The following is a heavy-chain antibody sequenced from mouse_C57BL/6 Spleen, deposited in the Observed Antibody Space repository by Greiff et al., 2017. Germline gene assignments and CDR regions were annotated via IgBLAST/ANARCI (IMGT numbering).Heavy chain of an antibody. CDR2: IHPNSGST. CDR3: ARDGDYGNSAWFAY. J-gene: IGHJ3*01. V-gene: IGHV1-64*01. Sequence: QVQLQQPGAELVKPGASVKLSCKASGYTFTSYWMHWVKQRPGQGLEWLGMIHPNSGSTNYNEKFKSKATLTVDNSSSTAYMQLSSLTSEDSAVYYCARDGDYGNSAWFAYWGQGTLVTVSA. D-gene: IGHD2-1*01. CDR1: GYTFTSYW.